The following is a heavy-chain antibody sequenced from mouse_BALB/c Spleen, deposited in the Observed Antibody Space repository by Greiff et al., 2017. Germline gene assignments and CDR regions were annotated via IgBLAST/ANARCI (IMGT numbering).Heavy chain of an antibody. CDR1: GYSITSDYA. J-gene: IGHJ4*01. D-gene: IGHD1-2*01. V-gene: IGHV3-2*02. CDR2: ISYSGST. Sequence: EVMLVESGPGLVKPSQSLSLTCTVTGYSITSDYAWNWIRQFPGNKLEWMGYISYSGSTSYNPSLKSRISITRDTSKNQFFLQLNSVTTEDTATYYCARRLRLPLYYAMDYWGQGTSVTVSS. CDR3: ARRLRLPLYYAMDY.